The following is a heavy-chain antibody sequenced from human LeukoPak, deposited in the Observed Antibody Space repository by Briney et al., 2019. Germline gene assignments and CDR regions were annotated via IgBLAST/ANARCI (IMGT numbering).Heavy chain of an antibody. Sequence: GGSLRLSCAASGFIFSSDAMNWVRQAPGKGLDWVSGVSGSGGTTVYADSVRGRFTISRDNSKNTLYLQMNSLRAEDTAVYYCARGDSSRTYYYYGMDVWGQGTTGTVSS. V-gene: IGHV3-23*01. J-gene: IGHJ6*02. CDR3: ARGDSSRTYYYYGMDV. D-gene: IGHD6-13*01. CDR2: VSGSGGTT. CDR1: GFIFSSDA.